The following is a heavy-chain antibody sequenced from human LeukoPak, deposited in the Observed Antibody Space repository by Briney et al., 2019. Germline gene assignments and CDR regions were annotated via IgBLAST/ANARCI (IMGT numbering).Heavy chain of an antibody. CDR1: GFTFSSYA. Sequence: GGSLRLSCAASGFTFSSYAMSWVRQAPGKGLEWASAISGSGGSTYYADSVKGRFTISRDNSKNTLYLQMNSLRAEDTAVYYCAKVHWGDYYDSSGYYYGPLFDYWGQGTLVTVSS. J-gene: IGHJ4*02. CDR3: AKVHWGDYYDSSGYYYGPLFDY. V-gene: IGHV3-23*01. D-gene: IGHD3-22*01. CDR2: ISGSGGST.